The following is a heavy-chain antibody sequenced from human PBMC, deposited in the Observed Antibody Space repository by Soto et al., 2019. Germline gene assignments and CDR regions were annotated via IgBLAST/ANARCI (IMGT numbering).Heavy chain of an antibody. Sequence: QVQLQESGPGLVKPSQTLSLTCTVSGGSISSGDYYWSLIRQPPGKGLEWIGYSYYSGSTYYNPSLKSRVTISVDTSKNQFSLKLSSVTAADTAVYYCAREWGSYGSGIDYWGQGTLVTVSS. CDR3: AREWGSYGSGIDY. CDR2: SYYSGST. V-gene: IGHV4-30-4*01. J-gene: IGHJ4*02. D-gene: IGHD3-10*01. CDR1: GGSISSGDYY.